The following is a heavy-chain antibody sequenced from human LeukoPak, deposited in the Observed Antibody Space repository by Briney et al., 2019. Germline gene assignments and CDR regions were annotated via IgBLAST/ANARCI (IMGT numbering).Heavy chain of an antibody. D-gene: IGHD1-1*01. CDR1: GGSISSGDYY. Sequence: SQTLSLTCTVSGGSISSGDYYWSWIRQPPGKGLEWIGYIYYSGSTYYNPSLKCRVTISVDTSKNQFSLKLSSVTAADTAVYYCARDHEERTFDYWGQGTLVTVSS. CDR2: IYYSGST. CDR3: ARDHEERTFDY. V-gene: IGHV4-30-4*08. J-gene: IGHJ4*02.